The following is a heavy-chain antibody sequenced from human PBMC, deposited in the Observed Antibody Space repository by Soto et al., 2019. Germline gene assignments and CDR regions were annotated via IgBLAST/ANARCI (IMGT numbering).Heavy chain of an antibody. V-gene: IGHV4-39*02. CDR2: IYHTGTT. Sequence: QLQLQESGPGLVKPSETLSLTCTVSGDSISSSSYFWGWIRQPPGKGLEWIGSIYHTGTTYYNPSLKSPVIMAVHTAKNHFSLELNSVTAADTAVYSCARRNPSSPYFDYWGRGTLVTVSS. D-gene: IGHD4-4*01. J-gene: IGHJ4*02. CDR3: ARRNPSSPYFDY. CDR1: GDSISSSSYF.